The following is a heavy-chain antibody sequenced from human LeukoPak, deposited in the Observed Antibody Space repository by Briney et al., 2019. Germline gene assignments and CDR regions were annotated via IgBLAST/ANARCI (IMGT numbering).Heavy chain of an antibody. J-gene: IGHJ6*02. CDR2: ITWNSRIV. Sequence: PGGSLRLSCAASGFTFDDYAMYWVRQPPGKGLEWVSGITWNSRIVAYADSVKGRFTISRENAKNSLYLQMNRLRAEDTALYYCAKGLRDSSGFYIYYGMDVWGQGTTVTVSS. D-gene: IGHD3-22*01. V-gene: IGHV3-9*01. CDR3: AKGLRDSSGFYIYYGMDV. CDR1: GFTFDDYA.